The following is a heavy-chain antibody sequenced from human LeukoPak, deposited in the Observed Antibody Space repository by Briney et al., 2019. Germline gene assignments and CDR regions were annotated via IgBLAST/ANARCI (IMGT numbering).Heavy chain of an antibody. CDR1: GFTFSTYW. Sequence: GGSLRLSCAASGFTFSTYWMHWVRQAPGKGLVWVSRIKSDGGTNYADSVKGRFTISRDNAKKTVSLQMNSLRPEDTGVYYCARPPPEFGVYSRKSSRHWGQGPLVTVS. CDR3: ARPPPEFGVYSRKSSRH. D-gene: IGHD3-22*01. CDR2: IKSDGGT. J-gene: IGHJ1*01. V-gene: IGHV3-74*01.